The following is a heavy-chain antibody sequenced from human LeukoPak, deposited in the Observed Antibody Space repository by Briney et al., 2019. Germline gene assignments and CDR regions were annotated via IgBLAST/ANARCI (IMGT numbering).Heavy chain of an antibody. CDR3: ARQRITMVRGEIRGLGFDY. D-gene: IGHD3-10*01. J-gene: IGHJ4*02. CDR2: IYYSGST. CDR1: GGSISSSSYY. Sequence: SETLSLTCTVSGGSISSSSYYWGWIRQPPGKGLEWIGSIYYSGSTYYNPSLKSRVTISVDTSKNQFSLKLSSVTAADTAVYYCARQRITMVRGEIRGLGFDYWGQGTLVTVSS. V-gene: IGHV4-39*07.